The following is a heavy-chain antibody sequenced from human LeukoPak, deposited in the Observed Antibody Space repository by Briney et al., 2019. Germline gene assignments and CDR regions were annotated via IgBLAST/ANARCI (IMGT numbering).Heavy chain of an antibody. V-gene: IGHV3-23*01. Sequence: GGSLRLSCAASGFTFNTYAMSWVRQAPGKGLEWVSSISDSGGSTFYADSVKGRFTISRDNSKNTLYLQMNSLRAEDTAVYYCAKDLSDSSRVPGDYWGQGTLVTVSS. CDR1: GFTFNTYA. J-gene: IGHJ4*02. CDR2: ISDSGGST. CDR3: AKDLSDSSRVPGDY. D-gene: IGHD6-13*01.